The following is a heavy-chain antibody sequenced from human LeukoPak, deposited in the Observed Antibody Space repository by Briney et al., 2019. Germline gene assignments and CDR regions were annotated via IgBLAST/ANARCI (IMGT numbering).Heavy chain of an antibody. V-gene: IGHV1-18*01. CDR1: GYTFTSYG. J-gene: IGHJ3*02. D-gene: IGHD4/OR15-4a*01. CDR3: ATAGSGGAHVNAFDI. CDR2: ISAYNGKK. Sequence: ASVKVSCKASGYTFTSYGITWVRQAPGQGLEWMGWISAYNGKKNYAQKFQGRVAMTTDTSTSTAYMELRSLRSDDTAVYYCATAGSGGAHVNAFDIWGQGTGVSASS.